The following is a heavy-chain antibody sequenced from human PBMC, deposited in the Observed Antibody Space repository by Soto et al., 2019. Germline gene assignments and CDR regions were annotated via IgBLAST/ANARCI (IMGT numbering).Heavy chain of an antibody. Sequence: AGGSLRLSCAASGFTFTNYAMSWVSQAPGKGLEWVSTISGDGGSPSYADSVKGRFTISRDTSRSTLYLQMNSLSAEDTAVYYCAKGNYFDVLTGRQYSFDHWGHGTLVTVSS. CDR3: AKGNYFDVLTGRQYSFDH. D-gene: IGHD3-9*01. CDR1: GFTFTNYA. V-gene: IGHV3-23*01. CDR2: ISGDGGSP. J-gene: IGHJ4*01.